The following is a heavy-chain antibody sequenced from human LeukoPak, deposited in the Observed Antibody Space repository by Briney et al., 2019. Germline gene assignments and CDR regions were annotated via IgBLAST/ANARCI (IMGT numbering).Heavy chain of an antibody. CDR1: GGSISSYY. J-gene: IGHJ4*02. CDR2: IYYSGST. D-gene: IGHD3-10*01. V-gene: IGHV4-59*01. CDR3: ARRGAGMVRGVFFDY. Sequence: PSETLSLTCTVSGGSISSYYWSWIRQPPGKGLEWTGYIYYSGSTNYNPSLKCRVTISVDTSKNQFSLKLSSVTAADTAVYYCARRGAGMVRGVFFDYWGQGTLVTVSS.